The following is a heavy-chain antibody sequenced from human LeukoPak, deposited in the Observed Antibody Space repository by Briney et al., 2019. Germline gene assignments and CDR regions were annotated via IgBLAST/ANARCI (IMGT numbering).Heavy chain of an antibody. J-gene: IGHJ6*03. D-gene: IGHD3-22*01. Sequence: GGSLRLSCAASGSTFSSYSMNWVRQAPGKGLEWVSSISSSSSYIYYADSVKGRFTISRDNAKNSLYLQMNSLRAEDTAVYYCAREGVYYDSSGNTYYYYYMDVWGKGTRSPSP. CDR2: ISSSSSYI. V-gene: IGHV3-21*01. CDR1: GSTFSSYS. CDR3: AREGVYYDSSGNTYYYYYMDV.